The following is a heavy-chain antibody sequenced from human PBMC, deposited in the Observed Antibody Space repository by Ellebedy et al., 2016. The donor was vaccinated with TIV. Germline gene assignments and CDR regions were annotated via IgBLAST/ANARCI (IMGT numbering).Heavy chain of an antibody. CDR2: INPGGGGT. D-gene: IGHD3-16*02. J-gene: IGHJ6*02. V-gene: IGHV1-46*01. CDR3: ARAPLSGVFYGMDV. CDR1: GYTFTNYY. Sequence: AASVKVSCKASGYTFTNYYMNWVRQAPGQGLEWMGIINPGGGGTSYAQKFQGRVTMTRDTSTSTVYMELSSLSSEDTALYYCARAPLSGVFYGMDVWGQGITVTVS.